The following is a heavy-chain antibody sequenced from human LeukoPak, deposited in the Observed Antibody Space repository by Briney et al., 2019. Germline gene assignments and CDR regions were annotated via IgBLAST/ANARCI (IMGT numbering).Heavy chain of an antibody. Sequence: GGSLRLSCGSSGFTFSNYYMSWIRQAPGKGLAWVSYITTGNKVYYADSVKGRFSISRDNAKQSLYLQMDSLRVEDTAMYYCASPISGSYYAFDYWGQGTLVTVSS. V-gene: IGHV3-11*04. CDR2: ITTGNKV. J-gene: IGHJ4*02. CDR1: GFTFSNYY. D-gene: IGHD1-26*01. CDR3: ASPISGSYYAFDY.